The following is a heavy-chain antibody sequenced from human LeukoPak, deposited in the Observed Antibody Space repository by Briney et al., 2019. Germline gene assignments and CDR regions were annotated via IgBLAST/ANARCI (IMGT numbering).Heavy chain of an antibody. CDR3: ARGRGFDP. CDR2: IKQDVSEK. J-gene: IGHJ5*02. Sequence: GGSLRLSCAASGFTFADYWMSWVRQAPGKGLEWVANIKQDVSEKYYVDSVKGRFTISRDNAKNSLYLQMNSLRAEDTAVYYCARGRGFDPWGQGTLVTVSS. V-gene: IGHV3-7*01. CDR1: GFTFADYW.